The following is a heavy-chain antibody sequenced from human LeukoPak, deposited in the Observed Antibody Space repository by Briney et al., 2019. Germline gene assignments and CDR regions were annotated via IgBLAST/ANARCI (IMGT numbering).Heavy chain of an antibody. D-gene: IGHD3-22*01. V-gene: IGHV3-48*02. CDR3: ARDYDSSGFYDY. J-gene: IGHJ4*02. CDR2: ISSSSTI. CDR1: GFTFSSYS. Sequence: GGSLRLSCAASGFTFSSYSMSWVRQAPGKGLEWVSYISSSSTIYYADSVKGRFTISRDNGKNSLYLQMNSLRDEDTAVYYCARDYDSSGFYDYWGQGTLVTVSS.